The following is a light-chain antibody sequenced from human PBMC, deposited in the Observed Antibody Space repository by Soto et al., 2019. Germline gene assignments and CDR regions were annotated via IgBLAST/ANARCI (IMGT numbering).Light chain of an antibody. J-gene: IGKJ4*01. V-gene: IGKV1-9*01. CDR2: AAS. CDR3: QQLKSSPLT. CDR1: QGISLF. Sequence: DIQLTQSPSFLSASVGDTVSITCRASQGISLFLAWYQQRPGKAPDLLIYAASSLESGVPSRFSGSGSGTESTLTITSLQPEDFATYYCQQLKSSPLTFGGGTKVDIK.